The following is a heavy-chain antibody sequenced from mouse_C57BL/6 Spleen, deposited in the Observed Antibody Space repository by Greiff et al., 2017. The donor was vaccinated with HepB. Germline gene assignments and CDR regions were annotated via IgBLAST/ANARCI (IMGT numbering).Heavy chain of an antibody. V-gene: IGHV1-72*01. Sequence: VQLQQPGAELVKPGASVKLSCKASGYTFTSYWMHWVQQRPGRGLEWIGRIDPNSGGTKYNEKFKSKATLTVDKPSSTAYMQLSSLTSEDSAVYYGARSVQVDDYAWFAYWGQGTLVTVSA. CDR3: ARSVQVDDYAWFAY. D-gene: IGHD2-4*01. CDR2: IDPNSGGT. CDR1: GYTFTSYW. J-gene: IGHJ3*01.